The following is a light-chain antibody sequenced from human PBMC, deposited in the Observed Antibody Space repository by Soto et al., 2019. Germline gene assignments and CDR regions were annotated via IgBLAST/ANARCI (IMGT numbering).Light chain of an antibody. CDR1: NSDIGTYIY. V-gene: IGLV2-8*01. J-gene: IGLJ2*01. CDR3: SSYAGVKNVVV. Sequence: QSVLTQPPSASGSPGQSVTISCTGSNSDIGTYIYVSWYQQHPGKGPRLIIYEVSKRPSGVPDRFSGSKSGNTASLTVSGLQTEDEADYYCSSYAGVKNVVVFGGGTKLTVL. CDR2: EVS.